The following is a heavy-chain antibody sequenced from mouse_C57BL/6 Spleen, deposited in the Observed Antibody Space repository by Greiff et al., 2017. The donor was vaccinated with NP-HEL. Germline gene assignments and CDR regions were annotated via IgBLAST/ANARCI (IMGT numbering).Heavy chain of an antibody. CDR3: ARERVGGSSYRDAMDY. CDR2: IYPRSGNT. CDR1: GYTFTSYG. D-gene: IGHD1-1*01. V-gene: IGHV1-81*01. J-gene: IGHJ4*01. Sequence: QVQLQQSGAELARPGASVKLSCKASGYTFTSYGISWVKQRTGQGLEWIGEIYPRSGNTYYNAKFKGKATLTADKSSSTAYMELRSLTSADSAVYFCARERVGGSSYRDAMDYWGQGTSVTVSS.